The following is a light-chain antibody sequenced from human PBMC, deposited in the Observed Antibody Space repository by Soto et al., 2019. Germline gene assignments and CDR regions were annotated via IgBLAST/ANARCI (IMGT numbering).Light chain of an antibody. CDR2: ENY. CDR1: SSNIGNNY. J-gene: IGLJ3*02. V-gene: IGLV1-51*02. Sequence: QSVLTQPPSVSAAPGQEVTISCSGSSSNIGNNYISWYQQLPGTAPKLLIYENYKRPSGIPDRFSGSKSGTSATLGITGLQTGDEADYYCGTWDSSLSAGVFGGGTQLTVL. CDR3: GTWDSSLSAGV.